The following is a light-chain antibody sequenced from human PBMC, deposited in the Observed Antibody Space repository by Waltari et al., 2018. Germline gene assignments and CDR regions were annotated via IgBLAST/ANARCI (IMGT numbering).Light chain of an antibody. Sequence: QSALTQPASVSGSPGQSITISCTGTSSDIGGYNYVSWYQQHPGKAPKLMIYDGSNRPSGVSNRFSWSKSGNTASRTISGLQAEDDADYYSSSYITSSTLELFGGGTSLTVL. CDR3: SSYITSSTLEL. J-gene: IGLJ2*01. CDR1: SSDIGGYNY. V-gene: IGLV2-14*03. CDR2: DGS.